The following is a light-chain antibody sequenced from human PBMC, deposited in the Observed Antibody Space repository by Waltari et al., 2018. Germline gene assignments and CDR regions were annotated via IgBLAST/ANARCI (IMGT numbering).Light chain of an antibody. CDR3: CSYAGARGLI. Sequence: QSALTQPASVSWSPGQSITISCTGTSSDIGRYNLVSWYQQHPGKAPKLLLYEVTERHSGVFNRFSGSKSGNTASLTISGLQAEDEADYYCCSYAGARGLIFGGGTKVTVL. CDR1: SSDIGRYNL. CDR2: EVT. V-gene: IGLV2-23*02. J-gene: IGLJ2*01.